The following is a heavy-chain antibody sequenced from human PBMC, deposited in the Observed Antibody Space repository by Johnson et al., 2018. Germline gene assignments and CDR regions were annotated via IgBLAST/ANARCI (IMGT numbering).Heavy chain of an antibody. Sequence: QVQLQESGGGVVQPGASLRLSCAASGFTFSIYGMHWVRQAPGKGLQWVTIMSFDGSNKYYTDSVKGRFTISRDNSKTTLYLQMNSLRAEDTALYYCATGRYCSGGSCSDPGFFQHWGQGTLVTVSS. CDR2: MSFDGSNK. D-gene: IGHD2-15*01. CDR3: ATGRYCSGGSCSDPGFFQH. J-gene: IGHJ1*01. V-gene: IGHV3-30*03. CDR1: GFTFSIYG.